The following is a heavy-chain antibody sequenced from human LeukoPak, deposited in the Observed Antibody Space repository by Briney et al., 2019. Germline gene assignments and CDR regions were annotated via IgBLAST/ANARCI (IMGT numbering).Heavy chain of an antibody. V-gene: IGHV1-18*01. CDR3: ARQGYYDFWSGYSGDAFDI. CDR1: GYTFTSNG. J-gene: IGHJ3*02. CDR2: MSAYNGNT. D-gene: IGHD3-3*01. Sequence: DSVKVSCKASGYTFTSNGISWGRQAPGQGIEWMGWMSAYNGNTNYAKKLQSRVTMPTDTSPSTAYMELRSLTPDDTAVYYCARQGYYDFWSGYSGDAFDIWGQGTMVTVSS.